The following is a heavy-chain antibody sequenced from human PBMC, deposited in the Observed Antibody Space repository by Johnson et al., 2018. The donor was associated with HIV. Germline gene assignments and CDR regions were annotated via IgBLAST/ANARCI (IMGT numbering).Heavy chain of an antibody. CDR2: IYSGGST. CDR1: GFTVSSNY. CDR3: ARESALTGDSLGFDI. V-gene: IGHV3-53*01. J-gene: IGHJ3*02. D-gene: IGHD7-27*01. Sequence: VQLVESGGGLIQPGGSLRLSCAASGFTVSSNYMSLVRQAPGKGLEWVSVIYSGGSTYYADSVKGRFTISRDNAKNSLYLQMNSLRAEDTAVYYCARESALTGDSLGFDIWGQGTMVTVSS.